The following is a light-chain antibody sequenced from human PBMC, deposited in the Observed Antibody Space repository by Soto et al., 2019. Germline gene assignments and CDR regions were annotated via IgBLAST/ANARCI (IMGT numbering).Light chain of an antibody. CDR2: WAS. Sequence: DIVVTQSPDSLAVSLGERATIHSKSTQRVFYTSNNNNYLAWYQQQPGQPPKLIIYWASTRESGVPDRFSGSGSGTDCTRTISSLEAEDVGVYYCGRYISTPCTFGQGTKLEIK. V-gene: IGKV4-1*01. CDR3: GRYISTPCT. J-gene: IGKJ2*02. CDR1: QRVFYTSNNNNY.